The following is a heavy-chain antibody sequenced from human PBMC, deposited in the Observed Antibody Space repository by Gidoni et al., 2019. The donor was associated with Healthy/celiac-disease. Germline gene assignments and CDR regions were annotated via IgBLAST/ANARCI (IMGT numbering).Heavy chain of an antibody. CDR1: GFTFADYA. Sequence: EVQLVESGGGLVQPGRSLRLSCAASGFTFADYAMHWVRQAPGKGLEWVSGISWNSGSIGYADSVKGRFTISRDNAKNSLYLQMNSLRAEDTALYYCAKARGSGSYLDYGMDVWGQGTTVTVSS. D-gene: IGHD3-10*01. V-gene: IGHV3-9*01. J-gene: IGHJ6*02. CDR3: AKARGSGSYLDYGMDV. CDR2: ISWNSGSI.